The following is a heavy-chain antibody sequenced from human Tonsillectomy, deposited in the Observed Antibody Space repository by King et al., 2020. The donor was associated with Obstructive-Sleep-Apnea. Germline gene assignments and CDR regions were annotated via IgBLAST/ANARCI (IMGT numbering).Heavy chain of an antibody. J-gene: IGHJ4*02. CDR1: GGSISSSNYY. Sequence: QLQESGPGLVKPSETLSLTCTVSGGSISSSNYYWGWFRQPPGKGLEWIGRVYYSGLTSYNPSLKSRVTISVDPSKNHFSLKLSSVTAADTAVYYCARQLGTYCSGGSCYFDSWGQGTLVTVSS. V-gene: IGHV4-39*01. CDR2: VYYSGLT. CDR3: ARQLGTYCSGGSCYFDS. D-gene: IGHD2-15*01.